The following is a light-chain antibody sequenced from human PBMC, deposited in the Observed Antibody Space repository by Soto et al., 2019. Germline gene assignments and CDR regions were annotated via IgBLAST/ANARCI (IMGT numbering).Light chain of an antibody. CDR3: QQSYTIPYT. J-gene: IGKJ2*01. V-gene: IGKV1-39*01. CDR1: QSISSY. CDR2: AAS. Sequence: DIQMTQSPSSLSASVGDRVTITCRASQSISSYLNWYQQKPGKTPKLLIYAASSLQSGVPSRFSGSGSGTECTLTISSLQPEEFATYYCQQSYTIPYTFGQGTRLEIK.